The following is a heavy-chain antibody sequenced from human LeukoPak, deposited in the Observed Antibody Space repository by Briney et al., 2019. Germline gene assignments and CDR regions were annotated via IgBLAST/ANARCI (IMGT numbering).Heavy chain of an antibody. Sequence: RGRSLRLSCAASGFTFSSFGMHWVRQAPGQGLEWVAVISYDGTEKYSADSVKGRFTISRDNSKNTLYLQMDSLRAEDTAVYYCARVGWELRFDAFDIWGQGTMVIVSS. CDR1: GFTFSSFG. V-gene: IGHV3-30*03. CDR2: ISYDGTEK. D-gene: IGHD1-26*01. CDR3: ARVGWELRFDAFDI. J-gene: IGHJ3*02.